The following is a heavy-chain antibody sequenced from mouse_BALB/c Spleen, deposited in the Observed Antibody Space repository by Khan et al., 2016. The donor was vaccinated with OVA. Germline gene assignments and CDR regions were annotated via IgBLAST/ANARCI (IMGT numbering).Heavy chain of an antibody. V-gene: IGHV1-26*01. CDR1: GYSFTLYY. J-gene: IGHJ3*01. D-gene: IGHD2-14*01. CDR2: VNPNTDNI. CDR3: GRGYEFFAS. Sequence: EVQLKESGPDLVKPGASVKISCKASGYSFTLYYMSWVKQSHGKSLEWIGRVNPNTDNINYNQEFKGKAILTVDKSSNTAYMELRSLTSEDSAVYFCGRGYEFFASWGQGNLGTVAA.